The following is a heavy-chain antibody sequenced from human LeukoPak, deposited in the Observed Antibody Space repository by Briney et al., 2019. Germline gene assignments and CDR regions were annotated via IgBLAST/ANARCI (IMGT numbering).Heavy chain of an antibody. J-gene: IGHJ4*02. D-gene: IGHD2-2*01. Sequence: GGSPRLSCAASGFTFSTYAMTWVRQAPGKGLEWVSAISRSGDSTYYADSVKGRFTISRDNSKNTLYLQMNSLRAEDTAVYYCAKPVGCSSTSCYAADYWGQGTLVTVSS. CDR1: GFTFSTYA. V-gene: IGHV3-23*01. CDR3: AKPVGCSSTSCYAADY. CDR2: ISRSGDST.